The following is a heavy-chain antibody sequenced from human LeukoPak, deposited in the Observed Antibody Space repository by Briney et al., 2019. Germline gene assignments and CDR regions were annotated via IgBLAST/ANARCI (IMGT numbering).Heavy chain of an antibody. D-gene: IGHD3-10*01. CDR3: ARRRNFYGSGSYRVYFDY. Sequence: PSETLSLTCAVYGGSFSGYYWSWIRQPPGKGLEWIGEINHSGSTNYNPSLKSRVTISVDTSKNQFSLKLSSVTAADTAVYYCARRRNFYGSGSYRVYFDYWGQGTLVTVSS. CDR1: GGSFSGYY. J-gene: IGHJ4*02. V-gene: IGHV4-34*01. CDR2: INHSGST.